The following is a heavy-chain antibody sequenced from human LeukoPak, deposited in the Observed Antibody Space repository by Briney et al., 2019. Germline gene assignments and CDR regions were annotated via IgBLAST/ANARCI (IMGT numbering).Heavy chain of an antibody. CDR3: AHSKQEAFFVF. V-gene: IGHV2-5*02. CDR1: CFSLSTFRVG. Sequence: SAPTLSKPTHTLTLTCTFSCFSLSTFRVGVDWIRQPPGKALERLALIYCDDDKRSSPSLKSRLTITKDNSKNQVVLTMTNMGPVDTARYYCAHSKQEAFFVFWGERTVVSVFS. J-gene: IGHJ4*02. CDR2: IYCDDDK.